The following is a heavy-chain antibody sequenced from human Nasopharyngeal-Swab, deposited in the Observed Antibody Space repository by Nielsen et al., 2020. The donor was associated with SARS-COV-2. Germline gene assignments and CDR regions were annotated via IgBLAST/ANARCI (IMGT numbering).Heavy chain of an antibody. J-gene: IGHJ4*02. D-gene: IGHD6-19*01. Sequence: WIRQPPGKGLVWIGSIYYRGSTYYNPSLKSRVTISVDTSKNQFSLKLSSVTAADTAVYYCATERAIAVAGTFGAKFDYWGQGTLVTVSS. V-gene: IGHV4-39*01. CDR3: ATERAIAVAGTFGAKFDY. CDR2: IYYRGST.